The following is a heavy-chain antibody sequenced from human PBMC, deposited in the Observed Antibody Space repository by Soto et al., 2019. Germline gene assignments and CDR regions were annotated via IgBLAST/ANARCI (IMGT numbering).Heavy chain of an antibody. V-gene: IGHV1-69-2*01. Sequence: EVPLVQSGAEVKKPGSPMKISCKVSGYTFSDYSMHWLRQAPGKGLEWMGLVDPQDGETVYAENFQGKITIAADKATDTAYLELKNLTSDDAAVHFCARLATLVRARWAATWEYWGQGSLVTVSS. CDR1: GYTFSDYS. J-gene: IGHJ4*02. CDR3: ARLATLVRARWAATWEY. D-gene: IGHD3-10*01. CDR2: VDPQDGET.